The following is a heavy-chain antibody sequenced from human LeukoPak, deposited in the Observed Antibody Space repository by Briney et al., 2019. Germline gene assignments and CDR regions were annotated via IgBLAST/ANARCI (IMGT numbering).Heavy chain of an antibody. CDR3: AKEEHDNGGYYSSYYYYHGMDV. Sequence: PGGSLRLSCAASGFTFSKYGIHWVRQAPGKGLEWVAVISYEGSNKFYGESVKGRFTISRDNSKNTLYLQMNRLRAEDTAVYYCAKEEHDNGGYYSSYYYYHGMDVRGQGTTVTVSS. V-gene: IGHV3-30*18. D-gene: IGHD3-22*01. CDR2: ISYEGSNK. CDR1: GFTFSKYG. J-gene: IGHJ6*02.